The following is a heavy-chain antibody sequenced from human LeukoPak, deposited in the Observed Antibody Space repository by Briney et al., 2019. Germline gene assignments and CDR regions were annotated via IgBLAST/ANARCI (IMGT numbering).Heavy chain of an antibody. Sequence: GGSLRLSCAASGFIVSDYNMHSVRQVPAKGLESVSHISSSGNIIYYADSMQGRFTISRDNAQNSLYLQMNSLKVEDTAVYYCARDLFYGSGSPHLDCWGQGTLVTVPS. CDR1: GFIVSDYN. V-gene: IGHV3-48*01. CDR2: ISSSGNII. CDR3: ARDLFYGSGSPHLDC. J-gene: IGHJ4*02. D-gene: IGHD3-10*01.